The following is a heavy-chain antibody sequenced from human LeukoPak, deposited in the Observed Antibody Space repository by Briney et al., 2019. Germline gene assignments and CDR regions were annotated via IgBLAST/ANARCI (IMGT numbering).Heavy chain of an antibody. CDR2: INPNSAGT. CDR3: ARAKPPLLTGFLYYYYYGMDV. Sequence: ASVKVSCKASGYTFTGYYMHWVRQAPGQGLEWMGWINPNSAGTNYAQKFQGRVTMTRDTSISTAYMELSRLRSDDTAVYYCARAKPPLLTGFLYYYYYGMDVWGQGTTVTVSS. V-gene: IGHV1-2*02. D-gene: IGHD3-9*01. J-gene: IGHJ6*02. CDR1: GYTFTGYY.